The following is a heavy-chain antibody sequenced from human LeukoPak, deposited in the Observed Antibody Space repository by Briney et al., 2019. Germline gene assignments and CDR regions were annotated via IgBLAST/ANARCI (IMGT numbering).Heavy chain of an antibody. CDR1: GFSVSTNY. CDR2: IYSGDNT. J-gene: IGHJ4*02. CDR3: ARDWGKGYCSGGSCYSTLFNF. Sequence: GGSLRLSCAASGFSVSTNYMGWVRQAPGKGLEWVSIIYSGDNTYYPDSVKGRFTISRDNSKNTLCLQMNSLRVEDTAVYYCARDWGKGYCSGGSCYSTLFNFWGQGTLVTVSS. D-gene: IGHD2-15*01. V-gene: IGHV3-66*01.